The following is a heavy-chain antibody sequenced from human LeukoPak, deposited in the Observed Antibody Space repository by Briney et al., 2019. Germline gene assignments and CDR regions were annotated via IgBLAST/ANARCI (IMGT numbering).Heavy chain of an antibody. D-gene: IGHD1-1*01. V-gene: IGHV1-69*04. CDR2: IIPILGIA. Sequence: SVKVSCKASGGTFSSYAISWVRQAPGQGLEWMGRIIPILGIANYAQKFQGRVTITADKYTSTAYMELSSLRAEDTAVYYCARWPSKSRLEGALDIWGQGTMVTVSS. CDR1: GGTFSSYA. CDR3: ARWPSKSRLEGALDI. J-gene: IGHJ3*02.